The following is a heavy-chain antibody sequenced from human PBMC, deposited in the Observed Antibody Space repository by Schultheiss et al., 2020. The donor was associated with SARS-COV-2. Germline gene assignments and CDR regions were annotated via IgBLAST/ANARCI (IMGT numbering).Heavy chain of an antibody. CDR2: VFYSGTT. J-gene: IGHJ6*03. Sequence: SETLSLTCAVYGGSFSGYYWSWIRQPPGKGLEWIGYVFYSGTTNYNPSLKSRVTISVDTSKNQLSLKLSSVTAADTAVYYCARGFVPYYYYYMDVWGKGTTVTVSS. V-gene: IGHV4-34*01. D-gene: IGHD6-6*01. CDR1: GGSFSGYY. CDR3: ARGFVPYYYYYMDV.